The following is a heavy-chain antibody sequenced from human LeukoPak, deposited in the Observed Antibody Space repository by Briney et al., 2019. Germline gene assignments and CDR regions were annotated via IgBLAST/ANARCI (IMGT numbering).Heavy chain of an antibody. CDR3: ATEVSSIVPDY. CDR2: FDPENDER. CDR1: GHTLSEMT. Sequence: ASVKVSCKVSGHTLSEMTMRWVRQAPGKGLEWMGGFDPENDERIYAWKFRGRVTMTEDTSTDTAYMELSSLRSEDTAVYYCATEVSSIVPDYWGQGTLVTVSS. D-gene: IGHD2-21*01. V-gene: IGHV1-24*01. J-gene: IGHJ4*02.